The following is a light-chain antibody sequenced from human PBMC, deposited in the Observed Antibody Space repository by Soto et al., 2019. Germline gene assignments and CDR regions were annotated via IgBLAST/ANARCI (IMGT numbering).Light chain of an antibody. CDR2: GAS. Sequence: EIVLTQSPGTLSLSPGERATLSCRASQRVSSSYLAWYQQKPGQAPRLLMYGASSRATGTPDRFSGSGSGKDFPLTISRLEPEDLSVYYCQQYDNLGPCGPGTKVDIK. CDR3: QQYDNLGP. J-gene: IGKJ3*01. CDR1: QRVSSSY. V-gene: IGKV3-20*01.